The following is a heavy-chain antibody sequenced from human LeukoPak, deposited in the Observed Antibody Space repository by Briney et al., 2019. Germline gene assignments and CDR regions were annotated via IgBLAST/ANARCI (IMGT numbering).Heavy chain of an antibody. V-gene: IGHV3-7*01. CDR3: ARDEVGGPLKY. J-gene: IGHJ4*02. Sequence: GGSLRLSCAASGFTFSSYNMNWVRQAPGKGLEWVANIREDGKKENYVDSVRGRFTISRDNAKNSLYLQMNSLRAEDTAVYYCARDEVGGPLKYWGQGILVTVSS. CDR1: GFTFSSYN. D-gene: IGHD1-26*01. CDR2: IREDGKKE.